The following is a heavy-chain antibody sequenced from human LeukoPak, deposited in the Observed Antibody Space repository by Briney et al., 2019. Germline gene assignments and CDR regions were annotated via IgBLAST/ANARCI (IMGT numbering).Heavy chain of an antibody. CDR3: AISSGYPARFDP. CDR2: IYPGDSDT. Sequence: GESLKISCKGSGYSFTSSWIDWVRQVPGKGLEWMGIIYPGDSDTRYSPSFQGQVTISADKSISTAYLQWNSLKASDTAMYYCAISSGYPARFDPWGQGTLVTVSS. D-gene: IGHD5-12*01. CDR1: GYSFTSSW. V-gene: IGHV5-51*01. J-gene: IGHJ5*02.